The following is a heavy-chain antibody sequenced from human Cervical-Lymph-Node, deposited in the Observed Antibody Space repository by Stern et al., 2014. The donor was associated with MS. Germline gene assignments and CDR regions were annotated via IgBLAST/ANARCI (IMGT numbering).Heavy chain of an antibody. Sequence: EVQLVESGGGLVKPGGSLRLSCAASGFTFKEYTMNWVRQAPGKGLEWVSSISGDSGDIHYAVSVKGRFTISRDNLKKSLYLQMNSLRAEDTAFYYCAREDYTQDFDYWGRGTLVIVS. J-gene: IGHJ4*02. CDR1: GFTFKEYT. D-gene: IGHD4-11*01. CDR2: ISGDSGDI. CDR3: AREDYTQDFDY. V-gene: IGHV3-21*04.